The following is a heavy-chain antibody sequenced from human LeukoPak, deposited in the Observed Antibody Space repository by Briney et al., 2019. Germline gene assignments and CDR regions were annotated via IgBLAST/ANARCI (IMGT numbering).Heavy chain of an antibody. CDR2: IYHSGST. V-gene: IGHV4-30-2*01. CDR3: AAPVETRDAFDI. D-gene: IGHD4-23*01. Sequence: PSETLSLTCTVSGGSISSYSWSWTRQPPGKGLEWIGYIYHSGSTYYNSSLKSRVTISVDRSKNQFSLKLSSVTAADTAVYYCAAPVETRDAFDIWGQGTMVTVSS. CDR1: GGSISSYS. J-gene: IGHJ3*02.